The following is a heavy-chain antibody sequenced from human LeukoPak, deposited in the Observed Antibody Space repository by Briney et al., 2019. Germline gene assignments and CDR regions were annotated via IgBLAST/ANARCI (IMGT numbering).Heavy chain of an antibody. V-gene: IGHV4-4*09. CDR2: IYTTGRT. CDR3: AKILGSGVWYGFDI. Sequence: PSETLSLTCSVSGGSVNSYYWSWIRQPPGKGLEWIGYIYTTGRTNYNPSLKSRVTISVDTSKNQFSLKLSSVTAADAAVYYCAKILGSGVWYGFDIWGQGTMVTVSS. D-gene: IGHD7-27*01. J-gene: IGHJ3*02. CDR1: GGSVNSYY.